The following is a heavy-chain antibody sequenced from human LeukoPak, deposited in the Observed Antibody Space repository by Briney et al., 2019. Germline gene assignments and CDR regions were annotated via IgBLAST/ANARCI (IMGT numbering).Heavy chain of an antibody. CDR1: GGSFSGYY. Sequence: SETLSLTCAVYGGSFSGYYWSWIRQPPGKGLEWIGEINHSGSTNYNPSLKSRVTISVDTSKNQFSLKLSSVTAADTAVYYCARGDGSGWYGYWGQGTLVTVSS. CDR2: INHSGST. D-gene: IGHD6-19*01. V-gene: IGHV4-34*01. CDR3: ARGDGSGWYGY. J-gene: IGHJ4*02.